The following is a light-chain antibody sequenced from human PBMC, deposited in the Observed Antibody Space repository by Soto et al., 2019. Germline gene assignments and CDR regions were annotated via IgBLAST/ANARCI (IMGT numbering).Light chain of an antibody. V-gene: IGLV2-14*01. J-gene: IGLJ1*01. CDR1: RSIVCGSNS. CDR3: SSYATGGSYV. Sequence: QSVLSQHASVSGSPGQSIAISCTGTRSIVCGSNSVSLYQQHPGKAPNLLSYDVSNRPSAVSNRFSGSKSDNTASLTISLLQAEDEVDYYCSSYATGGSYVFGTGTKVTVL. CDR2: DVS.